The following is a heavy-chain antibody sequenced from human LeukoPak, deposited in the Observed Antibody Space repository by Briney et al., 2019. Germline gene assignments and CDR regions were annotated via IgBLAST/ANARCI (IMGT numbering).Heavy chain of an antibody. CDR3: AELGITMIGGV. CDR1: GFTFSSYE. D-gene: IGHD3-10*02. Sequence: TGGSLRLSWAASGFTFSSYEMNWVRQAPGKGLEWASYISSSGSTIYYADSVKGRFTISRDNAKNSLYLQMNSLRAGDTAVYYCAELGITMIGGVWGKGTTVTISS. V-gene: IGHV3-48*03. J-gene: IGHJ6*04. CDR2: ISSSGSTI.